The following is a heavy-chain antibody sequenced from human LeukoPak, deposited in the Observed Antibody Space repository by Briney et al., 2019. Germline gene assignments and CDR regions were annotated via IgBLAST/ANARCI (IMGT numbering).Heavy chain of an antibody. CDR3: ARHRRYYGSGSYYSDFDS. D-gene: IGHD3-10*01. CDR1: GGSISSSDYY. V-gene: IGHV4-39*01. J-gene: IGHJ4*02. Sequence: PSETLSLTCTVSGGSISSSDYYWGWIRQPPGKGLEWIGSICYSGSTYYNPSLKSPVTISADMSKNYFSLRLSSVTAADTATYYCARHRRYYGSGSYYSDFDSWGQGILVTVSS. CDR2: ICYSGST.